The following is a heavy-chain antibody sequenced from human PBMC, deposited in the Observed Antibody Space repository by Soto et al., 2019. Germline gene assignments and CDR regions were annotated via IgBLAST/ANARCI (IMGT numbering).Heavy chain of an antibody. CDR3: AGHRARNWFDP. CDR2: IYYSGST. J-gene: IGHJ5*02. Sequence: SETLSLTCIVSGGSISSSSYYWGWIRQPPGKGLEWIGSIYYSGSTYYNPSLKSRFTISLDTSKNQFSLKLSTVTAADKAVLYCAGHRARNWFDPWGQGTLVTVSS. CDR1: GGSISSSSYY. D-gene: IGHD6-6*01. V-gene: IGHV4-39*01.